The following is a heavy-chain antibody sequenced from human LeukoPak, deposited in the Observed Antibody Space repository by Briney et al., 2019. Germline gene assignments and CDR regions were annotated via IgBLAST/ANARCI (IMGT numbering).Heavy chain of an antibody. V-gene: IGHV4-34*01. CDR3: ARASYQDAFDI. CDR1: GGSFSGYY. J-gene: IGHJ3*02. D-gene: IGHD2-2*01. CDR2: INHSGST. Sequence: PSETLSLTCAVYGGSFSGYYWSWIRQPPGKGLEWIGEINHSGSTNYNPSLKSRVTISVDTSKNQFSLKLSSVTAADTAVYYCARASYQDAFDIWGQGTMVTVSS.